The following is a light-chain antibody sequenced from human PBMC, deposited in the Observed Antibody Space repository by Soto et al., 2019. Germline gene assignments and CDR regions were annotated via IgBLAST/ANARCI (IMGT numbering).Light chain of an antibody. CDR3: SSCTSSNTLYV. CDR1: SSDVGGYNY. V-gene: IGLV2-14*01. Sequence: QSVLTQPASVSGSPGQSITISCTGTSSDVGGYNYVSWYQQHPGKAPKLMIYDVNNRPSGVSDRFSGSKSGNTASLTISGLQAEDEADYFCSSCTSSNTLYVLGAGTKVTVL. J-gene: IGLJ1*01. CDR2: DVN.